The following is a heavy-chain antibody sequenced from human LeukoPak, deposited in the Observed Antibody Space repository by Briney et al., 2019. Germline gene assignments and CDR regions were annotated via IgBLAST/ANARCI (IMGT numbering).Heavy chain of an antibody. CDR2: IYSGGTT. J-gene: IGHJ4*02. V-gene: IGHV3-53*01. CDR3: ARGGYSSSWYHFDY. CDR1: GFTFSIYS. Sequence: GSLRLSCVTSGFTFSIYSMNWVRQAPGKGLEWVSVIYSGGTTNYADSVKGRFTISRDNSKNTLFLQMNSLRAEDTAVYYCARGGYSSSWYHFDYWGQGTLVTVSS. D-gene: IGHD6-13*01.